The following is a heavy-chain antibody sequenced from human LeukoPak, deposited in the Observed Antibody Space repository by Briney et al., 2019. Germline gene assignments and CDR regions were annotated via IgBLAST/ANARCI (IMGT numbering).Heavy chain of an antibody. J-gene: IGHJ4*02. CDR3: ARGGTAFGY. D-gene: IGHD3-16*01. Sequence: SETLSLTCTVSGGSISSYYWSWIRQSPGKGLEWIGYIYYSGGTNYSPSLKSRVTISVDTSKNQFSLKLTSVTAADTAVYYCARGGTAFGYWGQGTLVTVSS. CDR2: IYYSGGT. CDR1: GGSISSYY. V-gene: IGHV4-59*01.